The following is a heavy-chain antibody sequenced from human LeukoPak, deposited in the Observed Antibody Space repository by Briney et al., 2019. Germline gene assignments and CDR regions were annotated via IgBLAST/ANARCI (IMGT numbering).Heavy chain of an antibody. CDR2: INHSGST. D-gene: IGHD3-16*01. V-gene: IGHV4-34*01. CDR1: GGSFSGYY. CDR3: ARGSYDYVWGSYPNWFDP. Sequence: SETLSLTCAVYGGSFSGYYWSWIRQPPGKGLEWIGEINHSGSTNYNPSLKSRVTISVDTSKNQFSLKLSSVTAADTAVYYCARGSYDYVWGSYPNWFDPWGQGTLVAVSS. J-gene: IGHJ5*02.